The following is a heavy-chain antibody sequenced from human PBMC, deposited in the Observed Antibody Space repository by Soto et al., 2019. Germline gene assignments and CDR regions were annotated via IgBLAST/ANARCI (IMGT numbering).Heavy chain of an antibody. CDR3: ARGHSPYSSGWYTSAFDP. D-gene: IGHD6-19*01. J-gene: IGHJ5*02. CDR2: INAGNGNT. Sequence: QVQLVQSGAEVKKPGASVKVSCKASGYTFTSYAMHWVRQAPGQRLEWMGWINAGNGNTKYSQKFQGRVTITRDTSASTAYMDLSSLRSEDTAVYYCARGHSPYSSGWYTSAFDPWGQGTLVTVSS. CDR1: GYTFTSYA. V-gene: IGHV1-3*01.